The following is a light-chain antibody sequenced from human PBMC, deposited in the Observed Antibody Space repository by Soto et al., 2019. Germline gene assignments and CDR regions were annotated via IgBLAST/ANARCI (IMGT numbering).Light chain of an antibody. CDR1: SSDVGGYNY. CDR2: EVY. CDR3: SSYVGTHSYL. V-gene: IGLV2-8*01. Sequence: QSVLTQPPSASGSPGQSVTISCTGTSSDVGGYNYVSWYQHHPGKAPKLIIYEVYKRPSGVPDRFSGSKSGNTAALTVSGLQAVDEADYYCSSYVGTHSYLFATGTKVTVL. J-gene: IGLJ1*01.